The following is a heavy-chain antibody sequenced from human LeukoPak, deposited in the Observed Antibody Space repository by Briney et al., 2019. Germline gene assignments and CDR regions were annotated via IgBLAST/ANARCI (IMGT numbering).Heavy chain of an antibody. CDR3: ATDGYYYYYMDV. CDR2: INHSGST. J-gene: IGHJ6*03. Sequence: SETLSLTCAVYGGSFSGYYWSWIRQPPGKGLEWIGEINHSGSTNYNPSLKSRVTISLDTSKNQFSLRLNSVTAADTAVYYCATDGYYYYYMDVWGKGTTVTVSS. CDR1: GGSFSGYY. V-gene: IGHV4-34*01.